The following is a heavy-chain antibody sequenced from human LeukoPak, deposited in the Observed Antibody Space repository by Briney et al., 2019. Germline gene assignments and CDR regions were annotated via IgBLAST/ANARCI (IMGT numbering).Heavy chain of an antibody. CDR1: GASISTNNYY. V-gene: IGHV4-39*01. J-gene: IGHJ3*02. CDR3: SRRPITMNAFDI. Sequence: SETLSLTCTVSGASISTNNYYWGWIRQPPGQGLEYIGNIFYTGTSYYNPSLKSRVTISGDTSKNQFSLKLSSVTAADTAVYYCSRRPITMNAFDIWGQGTMVTVSS. D-gene: IGHD3-22*01. CDR2: IFYTGTS.